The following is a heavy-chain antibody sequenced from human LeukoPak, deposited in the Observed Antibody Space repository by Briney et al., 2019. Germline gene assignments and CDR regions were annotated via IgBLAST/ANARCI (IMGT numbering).Heavy chain of an antibody. J-gene: IGHJ4*02. CDR2: IYYSGST. CDR3: ARLKYYYDSSGYYHFDY. Sequence: SETLSLTCTVSGGSISSSSYYWGWIRQPPGKGLEWIGSIYYSGSTYYNPSLKSRVTISVDTSKNQFSLKLSSVTAADTAVYYCARLKYYYDSSGYYHFDYWGQGTLVTVSS. V-gene: IGHV4-39*07. D-gene: IGHD3-22*01. CDR1: GGSISSSSYY.